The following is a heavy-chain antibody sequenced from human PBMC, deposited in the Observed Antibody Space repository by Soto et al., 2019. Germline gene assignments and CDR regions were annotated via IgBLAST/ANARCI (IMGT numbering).Heavy chain of an antibody. CDR1: GFTFSNAW. Sequence: GGSLRLSCAASGFTFSNAWMNWVRQAPGKGLEWVGRIKSKTDGGTTDYAAPVKGRFTISRDDSKNTLYLQMNSLKTDDTAVYYCTTKIIAAAGNVAVDYWGQGTLVTVSS. V-gene: IGHV3-15*07. D-gene: IGHD6-13*01. J-gene: IGHJ4*02. CDR2: IKSKTDGGTT. CDR3: TTKIIAAAGNVAVDY.